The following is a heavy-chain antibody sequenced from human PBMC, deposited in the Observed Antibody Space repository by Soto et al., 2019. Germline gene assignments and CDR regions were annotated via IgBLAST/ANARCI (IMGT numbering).Heavy chain of an antibody. J-gene: IGHJ3*01. V-gene: IGHV3-53*01. CDR1: GFTFSSTN. CDR3: ATRPLLPGAP. D-gene: IGHD3-22*01. CDR2: IYSGGST. Sequence: EVQLVESGGGLIQPGGSLRLSCAASGFTFSSTNMTWVRQAPGKGLEWVSLIYSGGSTYYADSVKGRFTISRDNSKNTLYLQMSSLRAEDTAVYYCATRPLLPGAPWGQGTMVTVSS.